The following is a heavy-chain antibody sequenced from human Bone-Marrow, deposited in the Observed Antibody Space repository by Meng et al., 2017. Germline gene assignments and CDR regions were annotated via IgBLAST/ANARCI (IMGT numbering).Heavy chain of an antibody. Sequence: HVQLQESRPGLVDPWGSLSRSCAVASVSSSSTNWWGWVRQPPGKGLEWIGEMHQDGYTNYSPSLRSRVTISVDKSRNQFSLKLNSVTAADTAVYYCARLGPPIAAGDPFDYWGQGTLVTVSS. CDR1: SVSSSSTNW. D-gene: IGHD6-13*01. J-gene: IGHJ4*02. CDR2: MHQDGYT. V-gene: IGHV4-4*02. CDR3: ARLGPPIAAGDPFDY.